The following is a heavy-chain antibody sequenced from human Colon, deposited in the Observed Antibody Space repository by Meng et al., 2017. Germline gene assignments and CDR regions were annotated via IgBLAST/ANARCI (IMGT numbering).Heavy chain of an antibody. J-gene: IGHJ4*02. CDR2: NHSGST. D-gene: IGHD4-17*01. V-gene: IGHV4-34*01. CDR3: ARETTVTNNTSLGFLY. Sequence: NHSGSTNYNPSLNSRVTISVDTSMNQFSLKLSSVTAADTAVYYCARETTVTNNTSLGFLYWGQGTLVTVSS.